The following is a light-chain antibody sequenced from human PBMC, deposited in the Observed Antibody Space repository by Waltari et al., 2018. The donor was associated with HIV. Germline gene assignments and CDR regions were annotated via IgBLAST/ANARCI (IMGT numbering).Light chain of an antibody. J-gene: IGLJ1*01. Sequence: QSALTQPASVSGSPGQSITISCTGTSSDVGGYTHVSWYQQHPGTAPKLMIFGVSNRPSGVSNRFSGSKSGNTASLTISGLQAEDEADYYCSSYTRSSTLGVFGTGTKVTVL. CDR2: GVS. V-gene: IGLV2-14*03. CDR3: SSYTRSSTLGV. CDR1: SSDVGGYTH.